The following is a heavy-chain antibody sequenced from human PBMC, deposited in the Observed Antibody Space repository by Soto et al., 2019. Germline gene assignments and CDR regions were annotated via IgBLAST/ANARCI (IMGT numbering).Heavy chain of an antibody. V-gene: IGHV4-34*01. CDR1: GGSFSGYY. CDR3: ARVSPGAAAVYYYYYGMDV. D-gene: IGHD6-25*01. CDR2: INHSGST. J-gene: IGHJ6*02. Sequence: SETLSLTCAVYGGSFSGYYWSWIRQPPGKGLEWIGEINHSGSTNYNPSLKSRVTISVDTSKNQFSLKLSSVTAADAAVYYCARVSPGAAAVYYYYYGMDVWGQGTTVTVSS.